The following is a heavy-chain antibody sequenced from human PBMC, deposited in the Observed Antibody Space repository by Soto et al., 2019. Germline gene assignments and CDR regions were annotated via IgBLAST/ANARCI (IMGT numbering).Heavy chain of an antibody. CDR2: ISGGGDGT. D-gene: IGHD3-16*02. Sequence: EVHLLESGGGLVQPGGSLRLSCTASGFPFGNYAMYWVRQAPGKGLEWVSGISGGGDGTNYADSVKGRFTVSRDNSENKLFLQMNSLREEDTAVYYCARDLYYVWGTYRYTGAFDLWGQGTAVTVSS. V-gene: IGHV3-23*01. CDR1: GFPFGNYA. CDR3: ARDLYYVWGTYRYTGAFDL. J-gene: IGHJ3*01.